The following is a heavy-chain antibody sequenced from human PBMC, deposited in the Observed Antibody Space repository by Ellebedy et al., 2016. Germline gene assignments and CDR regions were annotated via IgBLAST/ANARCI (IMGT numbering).Heavy chain of an antibody. CDR3: ARFVVTAQTAYFDY. V-gene: IGHV3-11*06. Sequence: GESLKISCAASGFTFSDYYMSWIRQAPGKGLEWVSYISSSSSYTNYADSVKGRFTISRDNAKNSLYLQMNSLRAEDTAVYHCARFVVTAQTAYFDYWGQGTLVTVSS. CDR2: ISSSSSYT. CDR1: GFTFSDYY. D-gene: IGHD2-21*02. J-gene: IGHJ4*02.